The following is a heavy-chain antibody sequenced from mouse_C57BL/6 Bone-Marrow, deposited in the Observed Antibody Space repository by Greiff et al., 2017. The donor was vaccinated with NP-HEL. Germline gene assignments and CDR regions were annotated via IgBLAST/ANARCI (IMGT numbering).Heavy chain of an antibody. D-gene: IGHD4-1*01. V-gene: IGHV1-52*01. CDR1: GYTFTSYW. J-gene: IGHJ4*01. Sequence: QVPLQQPGAELVRPGSSVKLSCKASGYTFTSYWMHWVQQRPIQGLEWIGNIDPSDSETHYNQKFKDKATLTVDKSSRTAYMQLSSLTSEDSAVYYGASGALGRDAMDYWGQGTAVTVSA. CDR3: ASGALGRDAMDY. CDR2: IDPSDSET.